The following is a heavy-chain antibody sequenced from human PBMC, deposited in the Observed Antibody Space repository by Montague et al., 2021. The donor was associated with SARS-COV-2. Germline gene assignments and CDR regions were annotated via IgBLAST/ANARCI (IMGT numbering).Heavy chain of an antibody. CDR1: GFTFDDYG. CDR3: ARAASTGFWSGYYY. D-gene: IGHD3-3*01. V-gene: IGHV3-20*01. CDR2: INWNGGST. Sequence: SLRLSCAASGFTFDDYGMSWVRQAPGKGLEWVSGINWNGGSTGYADSLKGRPTISRDNAKNSLYLQMNSLRAEDTALYHCARAASTGFWSGYYYWGQGTLVTVSS. J-gene: IGHJ4*02.